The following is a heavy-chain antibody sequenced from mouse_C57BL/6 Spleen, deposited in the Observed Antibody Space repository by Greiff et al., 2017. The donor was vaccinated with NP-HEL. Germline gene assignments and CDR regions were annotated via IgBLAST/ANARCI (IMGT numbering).Heavy chain of an antibody. V-gene: IGHV1-22*01. J-gene: IGHJ4*01. CDR2: INPNNGGT. Sequence: EVQLQQPGPELVKPGASVKMSCKASGYTFTDYNMNWVKQSHGKSLEWIGYINPNNGGTSYNQKFKGKATLTVNKSSSTAYMELRSLTSEESAVYDCAREVRRSDAMDYWGQGTSVTVSS. D-gene: IGHD2-14*01. CDR1: GYTFTDYN. CDR3: AREVRRSDAMDY.